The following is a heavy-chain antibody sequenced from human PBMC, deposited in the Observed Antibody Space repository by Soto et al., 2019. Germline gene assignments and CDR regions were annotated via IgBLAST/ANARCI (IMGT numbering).Heavy chain of an antibody. V-gene: IGHV1-69*13. CDR1: GGTFSSYA. Sequence: PVKVSSKASGGTFSSYAISWVRQAPGKGLEWMGGIIPIFGTANYAQKFQGRVTITADESTSTAYMELSSLRSEDTAVYYCAGAVHTAMPSWGQGTLVTVSS. CDR2: IIPIFGTA. CDR3: AGAVHTAMPS. J-gene: IGHJ5*02. D-gene: IGHD5-18*01.